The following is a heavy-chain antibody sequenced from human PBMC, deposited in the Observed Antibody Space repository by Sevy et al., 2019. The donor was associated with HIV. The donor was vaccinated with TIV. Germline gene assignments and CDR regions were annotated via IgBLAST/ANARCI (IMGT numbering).Heavy chain of an antibody. CDR2: ISYDGNIQ. D-gene: IGHD5-18*01. J-gene: IGHJ4*02. CDR3: AKDQGGYNYVPGY. CDR1: GLTFSTYG. Sequence: GESLKISCAASGLTFSTYGMHWVRQAPGKGLEWVAVISYDGNIQYYADSVKGRFTVSRDNSKNTLYLQMNSLRAEDSAVYYCAKDQGGYNYVPGYWGQGTLVTVSS. V-gene: IGHV3-30*18.